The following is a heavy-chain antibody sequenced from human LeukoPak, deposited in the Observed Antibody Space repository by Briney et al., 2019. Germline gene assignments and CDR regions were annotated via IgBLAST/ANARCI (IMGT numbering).Heavy chain of an antibody. CDR2: INPNSGGT. V-gene: IGHV1-2*02. Sequence: ASVKVSCKASGYTFTGYYMHWVRQAPGQGLEWMGWINPNSGGTNYAQKFQGRVTMTRDTSISTAYMELSRLRSDDTAVYYCARDTEYYYGSGSYYNFRNWFDPWGQGTLVTVSS. CDR3: ARDTEYYYGSGSYYNFRNWFDP. D-gene: IGHD3-10*01. CDR1: GYTFTGYY. J-gene: IGHJ5*02.